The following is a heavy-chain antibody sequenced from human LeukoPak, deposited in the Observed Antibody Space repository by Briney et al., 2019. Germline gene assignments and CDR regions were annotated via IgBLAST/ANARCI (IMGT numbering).Heavy chain of an antibody. CDR2: IYYSGST. CDR3: ARGGFLPKGTLRGGSSPFDY. D-gene: IGHD3-3*01. Sequence: PSETLSLTCTVSGGSISSYYWSWIRQPPGKGLEWIGYIYYSGSTSYNPSLKSRVTISVDTSKNQFSLKLSSVTAADTAVYYCARGGFLPKGTLRGGSSPFDYWGQGTLVTVSS. J-gene: IGHJ4*02. CDR1: GGSISSYY. V-gene: IGHV4-59*01.